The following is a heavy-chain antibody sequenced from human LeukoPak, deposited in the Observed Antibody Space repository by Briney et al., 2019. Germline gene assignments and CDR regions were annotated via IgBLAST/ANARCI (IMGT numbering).Heavy chain of an antibody. CDR1: GFTFGSDW. CDR3: ARNSVSGSYSLDI. J-gene: IGHJ3*02. V-gene: IGHV3-74*01. D-gene: IGHD1-26*01. Sequence: GGSLRLSCAASGFTFGSDWMHWVRQAPGKGLMWVSRINSDGSSTAYADSVKGRFTISRDNSKNTLYLQMNSLRAEDTAVYYCARNSVSGSYSLDIWGQGTMVTVSS. CDR2: INSDGSST.